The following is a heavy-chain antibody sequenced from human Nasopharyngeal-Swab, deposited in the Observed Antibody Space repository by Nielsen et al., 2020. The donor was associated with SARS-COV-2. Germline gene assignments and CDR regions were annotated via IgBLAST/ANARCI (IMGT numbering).Heavy chain of an antibody. J-gene: IGHJ5*02. CDR3: TQDVLLWFGELYGGNWFDP. CDR1: GGSISSSSYY. V-gene: IGHV4-39*01. Sequence: SETLSLTCTVSGGSISSSSYYWGWIRQPPGKGLEWIGSIYYSGSTYYNPSLKSRVTISVDTSKNQFSLKLSSVTAADTAVYYCTQDVLLWFGELYGGNWFDPWGQGTLVTVS. CDR2: IYYSGST. D-gene: IGHD3-10*01.